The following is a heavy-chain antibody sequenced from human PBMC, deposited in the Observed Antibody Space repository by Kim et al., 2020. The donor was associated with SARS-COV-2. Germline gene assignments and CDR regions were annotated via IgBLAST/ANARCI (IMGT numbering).Heavy chain of an antibody. Sequence: TKYAQKVQGRLTMTTDTSTNTAYMELWSLRSDDTAMYYCARGAYGDVSFDYWGQGTLVTVSS. J-gene: IGHJ4*02. V-gene: IGHV1-18*01. CDR3: ARGAYGDVSFDY. D-gene: IGHD4-17*01. CDR2: T.